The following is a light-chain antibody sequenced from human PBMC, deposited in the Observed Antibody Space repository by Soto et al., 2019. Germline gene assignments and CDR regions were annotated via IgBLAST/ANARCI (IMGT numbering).Light chain of an antibody. V-gene: IGKV3D-15*01. CDR2: GAS. CDR3: LQDHDDSWT. J-gene: IGKJ1*01. CDR1: QSISSH. Sequence: EIVLTQSPATLSVSPGERATLSCRASQSISSHLVWYQQKPGQAPRLVIYGASIRATGIPARFSGSGSGTEFTLTISSLQSEDFATYYCLQDHDDSWTFGQGTKVDIK.